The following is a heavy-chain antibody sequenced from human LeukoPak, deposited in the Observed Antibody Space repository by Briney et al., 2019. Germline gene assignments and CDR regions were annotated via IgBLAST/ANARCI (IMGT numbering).Heavy chain of an antibody. V-gene: IGHV1-3*03. CDR2: INAGNGNT. CDR1: GYTFTSYA. CDR3: AGIPVFGVVLHQVPV. Sequence: ASVKVSCKASGYTFTSYAMHWVRQAPGQRLEWMGWINAGNGNTKYSQEFQGRVTITRDISTNTAYLELTSLRSEDTAVYFCAGIPVFGVVLHQVPVWGKGTTVTVSS. J-gene: IGHJ6*04. D-gene: IGHD3-3*01.